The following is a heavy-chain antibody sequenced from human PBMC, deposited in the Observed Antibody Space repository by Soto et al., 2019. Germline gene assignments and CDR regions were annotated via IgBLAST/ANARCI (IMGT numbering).Heavy chain of an antibody. CDR1: GGSISSGGYS. V-gene: IGHV4-30-2*01. J-gene: IGHJ6*03. CDR2: IYHSGST. CDR3: ARGIYYYYNYMDV. Sequence: SETLSLTCAVSGGSISSGGYSWSWIRQPPGKGLEWIGYIYHSGSTYYNPSLKSRVTISVDRSKNQFSLKLSSVTAADTAVYYCARGIYYYYNYMDVWGKGTTVTVSS.